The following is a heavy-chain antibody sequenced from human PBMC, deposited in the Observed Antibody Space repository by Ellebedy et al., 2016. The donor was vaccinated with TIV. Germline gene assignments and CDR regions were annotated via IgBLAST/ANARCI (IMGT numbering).Heavy chain of an antibody. V-gene: IGHV4-59*01. CDR3: ARGRRGLWFGELLRFLDY. CDR1: GGSISSYY. D-gene: IGHD3-10*01. CDR2: IYYSGST. Sequence: SETLSLTCTVSGGSISSYYWSWIRQPPGKGLEWIGYIYYSGSTNYNPSFKGRVTISVDTSKNQFSLKLSSVTAADTAVYYCARGRRGLWFGELLRFLDYWGQGTLVTVSS. J-gene: IGHJ4*02.